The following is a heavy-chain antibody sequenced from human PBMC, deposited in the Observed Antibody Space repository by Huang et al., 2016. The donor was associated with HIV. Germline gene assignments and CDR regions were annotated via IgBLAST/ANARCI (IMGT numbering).Heavy chain of an antibody. CDR2: LNPKNGAT. J-gene: IGHJ4*02. Sequence: QVQLVQSGAEVKKPGASVKVSCKPSVYTFADYFIHWVRQAPGQGREWMAWLNPKNGATNYAQKFLGRVTVTGDTSINTAYMEFSGLTSDDTANYDCTRDGVAPDEEFDYWGQGTLIIVSS. V-gene: IGHV1-2*02. CDR1: VYTFADYF. D-gene: IGHD5-12*01. CDR3: TRDGVAPDEEFDY.